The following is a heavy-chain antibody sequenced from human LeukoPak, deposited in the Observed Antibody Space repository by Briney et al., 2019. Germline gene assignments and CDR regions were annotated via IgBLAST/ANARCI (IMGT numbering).Heavy chain of an antibody. D-gene: IGHD2-15*01. Sequence: PSQTLSLTCTVSGGSISSGSYYWSWIRQPPGKGLEWIGYIYYSGSPSYNPPLKSRVTISIDTSKNQFSLKLNSVTAADTAVYYCARRYCTSVSCYLSAFDIWGQGTMVTVSS. CDR1: GGSISSGSYY. J-gene: IGHJ3*02. CDR3: ARRYCTSVSCYLSAFDI. CDR2: IYYSGSP. V-gene: IGHV4-61*01.